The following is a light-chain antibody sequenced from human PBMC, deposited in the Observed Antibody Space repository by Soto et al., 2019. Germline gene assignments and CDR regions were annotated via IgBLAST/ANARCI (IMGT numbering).Light chain of an antibody. CDR1: SSDVGTYNL. V-gene: IGLV2-23*02. J-gene: IGLJ1*01. Sequence: QSALTQPASVSGSPEQSITISCTGSSSDVGTYNLVSWYQQHPGEAPKLMIYEVTKRPSGVSNRFSGSKSGNTASLTISGLQAEDEADYYCCSYAGSSYVFGPGTKVTVL. CDR2: EVT. CDR3: CSYAGSSYV.